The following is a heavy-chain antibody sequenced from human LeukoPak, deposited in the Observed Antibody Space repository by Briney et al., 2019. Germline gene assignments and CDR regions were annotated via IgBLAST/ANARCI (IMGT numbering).Heavy chain of an antibody. CDR2: IYTSGST. Sequence: PSETLSLTCAVYGGSFSGYYWSWIRQPAGKGLEWIGRIYTSGSTNYNPSLRSRVTMSVDTSKNLFSLKLSSVIAADTAVYYCASEYYYDTSGYYSLAYWGQGSLVTVSS. CDR1: GGSFSGYY. D-gene: IGHD3-22*01. J-gene: IGHJ4*02. CDR3: ASEYYYDTSGYYSLAY. V-gene: IGHV4-59*10.